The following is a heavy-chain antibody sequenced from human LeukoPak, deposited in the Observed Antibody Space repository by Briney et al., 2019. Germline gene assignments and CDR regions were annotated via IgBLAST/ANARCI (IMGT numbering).Heavy chain of an antibody. CDR3: AKGASDWYIDY. CDR2: ISASGGNT. Sequence: GGSLRLSCAASGFTFSSYTMNWVRQAPGKGLEWVSAISASGGNTYYADSVKGRFTISRDNSKNTLYLQMNSLRAGDTALYYCAKGASDWYIDYWGQGTLVTVSS. V-gene: IGHV3-23*01. D-gene: IGHD6-19*01. CDR1: GFTFSSYT. J-gene: IGHJ4*02.